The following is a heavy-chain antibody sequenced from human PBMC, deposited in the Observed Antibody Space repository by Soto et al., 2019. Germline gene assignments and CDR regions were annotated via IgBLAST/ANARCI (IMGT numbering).Heavy chain of an antibody. Sequence: ASETLSLTCTVSGGSISSYYWSWIRQPPGKGLKRIGYIYYSGSTNYNPSLKSRVTISVDTSKNQFSLKLSSVTAADTAVYYCARGPDYDFWSGPSYYYYMDVWGKGTTVTVSS. CDR2: IYYSGST. V-gene: IGHV4-59*01. CDR3: ARGPDYDFWSGPSYYYYMDV. D-gene: IGHD3-3*01. J-gene: IGHJ6*03. CDR1: GGSISSYY.